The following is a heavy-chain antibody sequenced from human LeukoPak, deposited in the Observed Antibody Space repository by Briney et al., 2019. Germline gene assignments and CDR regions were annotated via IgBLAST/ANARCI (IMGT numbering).Heavy chain of an antibody. V-gene: IGHV1-2*04. J-gene: IGHJ3*02. CDR2: INPNSGGT. CDR3: ARVGDDDAFDI. CDR1: GYTFTSYG. Sequence: ASVKVSCKASGYTFTSYGISWVRQAPGQGLEWMGWINPNSGGTNYAQKFQGWVTMTRGTSISTAYMELSRLRSDDTAVYYCARVGDDDAFDIWGQGTMVTVSS. D-gene: IGHD3-16*01.